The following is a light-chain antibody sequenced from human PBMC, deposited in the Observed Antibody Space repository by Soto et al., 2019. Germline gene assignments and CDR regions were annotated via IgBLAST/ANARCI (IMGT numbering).Light chain of an antibody. CDR2: KAS. CDR3: QQYNSLPWT. V-gene: IGKV1-5*03. J-gene: IGKJ1*01. Sequence: DIQLTQSPSTLSSSVGDRVTITCRASQSINNWLAWYQQKPGEAPNLLIYKASSLGSGVPSRFSGRTSGTEFTLTISCLQPDDSATYYCQQYNSLPWTFGQGTKVEIK. CDR1: QSINNW.